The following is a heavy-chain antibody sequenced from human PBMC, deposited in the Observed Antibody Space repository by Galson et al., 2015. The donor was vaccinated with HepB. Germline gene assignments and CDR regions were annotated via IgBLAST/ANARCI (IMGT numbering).Heavy chain of an antibody. Sequence: SLRLSCAASGFTFDDYAMHWVRQAPGKGLEWVSLISWDGGSTYYADSVKGRFTISRDNSKNSLYLQMNSLRAEDTALYYCAKLPDSSGYSDYWGQGTLVTVSS. J-gene: IGHJ4*02. CDR1: GFTFDDYA. D-gene: IGHD3-22*01. CDR2: ISWDGGST. CDR3: AKLPDSSGYSDY. V-gene: IGHV3-43D*03.